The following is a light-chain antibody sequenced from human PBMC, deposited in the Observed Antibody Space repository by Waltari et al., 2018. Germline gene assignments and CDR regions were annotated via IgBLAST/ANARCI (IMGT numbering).Light chain of an antibody. CDR2: KAS. V-gene: IGKV1-5*03. Sequence: DIQMTQSPSTLSASVGDRITITCRASQSINTWLAWYQQKPGNAPKPLNSKASSLESEVPSRFSGSGFGTEFTLTISSLQPDDSATFCCQRYSTYPPTFGGGTKVEIK. CDR1: QSINTW. CDR3: QRYSTYPPT. J-gene: IGKJ4*01.